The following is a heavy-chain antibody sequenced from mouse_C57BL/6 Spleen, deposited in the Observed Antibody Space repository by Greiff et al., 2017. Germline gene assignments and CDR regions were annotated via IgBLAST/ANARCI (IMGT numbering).Heavy chain of an antibody. CDR1: GYTFTSYT. V-gene: IGHV1-4*01. J-gene: IGHJ4*01. CDR2: INTSSGYT. D-gene: IGHD3-2*01. Sequence: QVQLQQSGAELARPGASVKLSCKASGYTFTSYTMHWVKQRPGQGLEWIGYINTSSGYTKYNQKFKDKATLTADKSSSTAYLQLSSLTYEDSAVYYCARPEDSSAYAMDYWGQGTSVTVSS. CDR3: ARPEDSSAYAMDY.